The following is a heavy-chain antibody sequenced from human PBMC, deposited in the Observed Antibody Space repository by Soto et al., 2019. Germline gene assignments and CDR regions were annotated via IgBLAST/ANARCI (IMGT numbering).Heavy chain of an antibody. J-gene: IGHJ6*02. Sequence: EVQLLESGGGLVQPGGSLRLSCAASGFTFSSYAMSWVRQAPGKGLEWVSAISGSGGSTYYADSVKGRFTISRDNSKNTLYLKMNSRRAEDTVVYYCAKVFSRYNWNYYVMDVWGQGTTVTVSS. CDR2: ISGSGGST. CDR1: GFTFSSYA. V-gene: IGHV3-23*01. CDR3: AKVFSRYNWNYYVMDV. D-gene: IGHD1-20*01.